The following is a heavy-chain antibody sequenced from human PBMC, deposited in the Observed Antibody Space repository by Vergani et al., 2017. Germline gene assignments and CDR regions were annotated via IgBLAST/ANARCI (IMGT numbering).Heavy chain of an antibody. V-gene: IGHV4-39*01. D-gene: IGHD6-19*01. CDR2: IYYSGST. Sequence: QLQLQESGPGLVKPSATLSLTCSVSGASIRRSNYYWGWIRQPPGKGLEWIASIYYSGSTYYNPSLKSRVPISVDTSKNQFSLKLSSVTAADTAVYFCARHSTVEWLVKLGWIDPWGQGILVTVSS. CDR3: ARHSTVEWLVKLGWIDP. CDR1: GASIRRSNYY. J-gene: IGHJ5*02.